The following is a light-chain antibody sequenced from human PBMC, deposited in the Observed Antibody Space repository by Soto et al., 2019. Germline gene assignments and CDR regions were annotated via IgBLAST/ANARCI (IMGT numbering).Light chain of an antibody. CDR3: QQYNSWPAVT. Sequence: EIVMTQSPATLSVSPGERATLSCRASQSVSSKLAWYQQKPGQAPRLLMYAASTRATGIPARFSGSGSRTEFTLVTVGLQSEDFAVYYCQQYNSWPAVTCRQGTKVEIK. CDR1: QSVSSK. V-gene: IGKV3-15*01. J-gene: IGKJ1*01. CDR2: AAS.